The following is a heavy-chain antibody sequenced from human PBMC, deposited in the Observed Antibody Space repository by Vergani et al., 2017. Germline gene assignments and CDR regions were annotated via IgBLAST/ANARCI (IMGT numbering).Heavy chain of an antibody. J-gene: IGHJ4*02. CDR3: AKEVFDYSNYAFLY. CDR1: GFTFSDYY. V-gene: IGHV3-23*04. CDR2: ISGSGGST. D-gene: IGHD4-11*01. Sequence: VQLVESGGGLVKPGGSLRLSCAASGFTFSDYYMSWIRQAPGKGLEWVSAISGSGGSTYYADSVKGRFTISRDNSKNTLYLQMNSLRAEDTAVYYCAKEVFDYSNYAFLYWGQGTLVTVSS.